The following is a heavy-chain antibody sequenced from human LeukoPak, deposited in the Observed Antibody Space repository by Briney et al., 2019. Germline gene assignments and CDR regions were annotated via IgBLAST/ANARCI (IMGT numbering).Heavy chain of an antibody. Sequence: SVNVSCKASGGTFSSYAISWVRQAPGQGLEWMGGIIPIFGTANYAQKFQGRVTITADESTSTAYMELSSLRSEDTAVYYCARVGTVVTWYYFDYWGQGTLVTVSS. V-gene: IGHV1-69*13. D-gene: IGHD4-23*01. CDR2: IIPIFGTA. CDR1: GGTFSSYA. J-gene: IGHJ4*02. CDR3: ARVGTVVTWYYFDY.